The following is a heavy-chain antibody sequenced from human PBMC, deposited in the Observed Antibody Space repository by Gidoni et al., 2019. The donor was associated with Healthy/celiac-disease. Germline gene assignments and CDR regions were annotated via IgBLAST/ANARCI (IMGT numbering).Heavy chain of an antibody. CDR2: ISYDGSNK. CDR3: ARNFDGSPSDY. Sequence: QVQLVESGGGVVQPGRSLRLSCSASGFTFSSYAMHWVRQAPGKGLEWVAVISYDGSNKYYADAVKGRFTISRDNSKNTLYLQMNSLRAEDTAVYYCARNFDGSPSDYWGQGTLVTVSS. CDR1: GFTFSSYA. J-gene: IGHJ4*02. V-gene: IGHV3-30-3*01. D-gene: IGHD1-7*01.